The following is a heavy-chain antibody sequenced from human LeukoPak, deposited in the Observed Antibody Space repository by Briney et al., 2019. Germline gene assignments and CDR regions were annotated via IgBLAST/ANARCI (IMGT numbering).Heavy chain of an antibody. J-gene: IGHJ4*02. CDR1: GYTFTSYG. CDR3: ARSQQLTGDFDY. Sequence: ASVKVSCKASGYTFTSYGISWVRQAPGQGLEWMGWISAYNGNTNYAQKLQGRVTMTTDTSTSTAYMKLRSLRSDDTAVYYCARSQQLTGDFDYWGQGTLVTVSS. D-gene: IGHD7-27*01. CDR2: ISAYNGNT. V-gene: IGHV1-18*01.